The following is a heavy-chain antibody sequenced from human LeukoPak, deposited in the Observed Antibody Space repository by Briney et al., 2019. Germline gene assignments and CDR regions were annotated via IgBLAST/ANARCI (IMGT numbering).Heavy chain of an antibody. Sequence: ASVKVSCTSSGYTFTNYAMNWVRQAPGQGLEWMGWINTNTGNPTYAQGFTGRFVFSLDTSVSTAYLQISSLKAEDTAVYYCARENIDTTLGDYDWGSYIDYWGQGTLVTVSS. CDR1: GYTFTNYA. CDR2: INTNTGNP. CDR3: ARENIDTTLGDYDWGSYIDY. D-gene: IGHD3-10*01. V-gene: IGHV7-4-1*02. J-gene: IGHJ4*02.